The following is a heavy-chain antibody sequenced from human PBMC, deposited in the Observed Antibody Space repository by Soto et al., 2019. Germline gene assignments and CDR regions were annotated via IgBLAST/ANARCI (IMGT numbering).Heavy chain of an antibody. D-gene: IGHD6-19*01. CDR2: IYSTGTT. CDR3: ARGSGFESFDY. Sequence: SETLSLTCSVSGGSISTFYWSWVRQSPGKGLQWIGYIYSTGTTNFNPSLKSRVTISVDTAKNQFSLRLSSVTAADTAVYYCARGSGFESFDYWGQGTLGTVSS. V-gene: IGHV4-59*01. CDR1: GGSISTFY. J-gene: IGHJ4*02.